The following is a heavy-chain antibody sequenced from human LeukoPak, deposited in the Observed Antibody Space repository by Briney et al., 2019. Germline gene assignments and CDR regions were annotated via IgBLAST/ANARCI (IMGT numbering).Heavy chain of an antibody. CDR1: GYTFTGNY. CDR2: INPNTGGT. J-gene: IGHJ6*03. D-gene: IGHD5-12*01. V-gene: IGHV1-2*02. Sequence: GASVKVSCKASGYTFTGNYMHWVRQAPGQGLEWMGWINPNTGGTNYAQKFQGRVTMTRDTSISTAYMELSRVRSDDTAMYYCARFYSGYGNYYYYMDVWGKGTTVTVSS. CDR3: ARFYSGYGNYYYYMDV.